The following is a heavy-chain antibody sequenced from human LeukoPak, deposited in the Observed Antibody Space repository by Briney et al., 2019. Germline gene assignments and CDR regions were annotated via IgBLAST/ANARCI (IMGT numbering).Heavy chain of an antibody. V-gene: IGHV4-34*01. CDR2: INHSGST. D-gene: IGHD3-10*01. CDR3: AEPTKIRGIEQ. Sequence: SETLSLTCAVYGGSFSGYYWSWIRQPPGKGLEWIGEINHSGSTNYNPSLKSRVTISVDTSKNQFSLKLSSVTAADTAVYYCAEPTKIRGIEQWGQGTLVPVSS. CDR1: GGSFSGYY. J-gene: IGHJ4*01.